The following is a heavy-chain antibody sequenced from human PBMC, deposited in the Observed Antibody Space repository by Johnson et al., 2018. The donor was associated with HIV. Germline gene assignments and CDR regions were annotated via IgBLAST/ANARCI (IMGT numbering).Heavy chain of an antibody. CDR1: GFTFSNYG. D-gene: IGHD2-15*01. CDR2: ISYDGSKK. J-gene: IGHJ3*02. Sequence: QLVESGGGVVQPGRSLRLSCVASGFTFSNYGMHWVRQAPGKGLEWVAVISYDGSKKYYADSVKGRFTISRDNSKNTLYLQMNSLRVEDTAVYYVRVVGDAFDMWGQGTMVTVSS. CDR3: RVVGDAFDM. V-gene: IGHV3-30*03.